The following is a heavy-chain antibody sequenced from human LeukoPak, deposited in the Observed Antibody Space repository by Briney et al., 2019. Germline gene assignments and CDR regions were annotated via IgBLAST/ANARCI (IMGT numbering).Heavy chain of an antibody. J-gene: IGHJ4*02. V-gene: IGHV3-23*01. CDR2: ISGSGGST. CDR1: GFTFSSYA. Sequence: QTGGSLRLSCAASGFTFSSYAMSWVRQAPGKGLEWVSVISGSGGSTYYRDSVKGRFTISRDNSKNTLYLQMNSLTAGDTAVYYCAKDGTTTVTFDYWGQGTLVTVSS. D-gene: IGHD4-11*01. CDR3: AKDGTTTVTFDY.